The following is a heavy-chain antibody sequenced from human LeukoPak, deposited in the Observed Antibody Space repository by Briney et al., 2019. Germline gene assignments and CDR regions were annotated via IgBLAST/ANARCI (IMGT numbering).Heavy chain of an antibody. V-gene: IGHV1-69*04. D-gene: IGHD5-12*01. CDR3: AISVDIVATGRSDYYYGMDV. CDR1: GGTFSSYA. CDR2: IIPILGIA. Sequence: VASVKVSCKDSGGTFSSYAISWVRQAPGQGLEWMGRIIPILGIANYAQKFQGRVTITADKSTSTAYMELSSLRSEDTAVYYCAISVDIVATGRSDYYYGMDVWGQGTTVTVSS. J-gene: IGHJ6*02.